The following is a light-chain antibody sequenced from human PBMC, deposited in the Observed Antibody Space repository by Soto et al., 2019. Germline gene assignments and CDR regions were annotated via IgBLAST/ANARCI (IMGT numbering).Light chain of an antibody. CDR3: QQYNYWPSYT. J-gene: IGKJ2*01. CDR2: GAS. CDR1: QSVSSN. V-gene: IGKV3-15*01. Sequence: EIVMTQSPATLSVSPGARATLSCRASQSVSSNLAWYQQKPGQAPRLLIYGASTRATGIPARFSGSGSGTEFTPTITSLQAEDFAVYDGQQYNYWPSYTFGQGTKLEVK.